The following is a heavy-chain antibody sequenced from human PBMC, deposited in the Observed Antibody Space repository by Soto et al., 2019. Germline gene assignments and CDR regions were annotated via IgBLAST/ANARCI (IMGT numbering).Heavy chain of an antibody. J-gene: IGHJ6*02. CDR2: ISSSSGSSI. Sequence: QLVESGGGLVKPGGSLRLSCAASGFTFSDYYMNWIRQAPGKGLEWVSFISSSSGSSIYYADSVKGRFTISRDNAKNSLYLQMNSLRAEDTAVYYCARGATSYFYHYYHGMDVWGQGTTVTVSS. V-gene: IGHV3-11*01. D-gene: IGHD2-21*01. CDR1: GFTFSDYY. CDR3: ARGATSYFYHYYHGMDV.